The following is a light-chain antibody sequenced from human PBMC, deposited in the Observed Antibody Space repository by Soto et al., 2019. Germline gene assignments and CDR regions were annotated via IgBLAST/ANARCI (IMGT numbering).Light chain of an antibody. J-gene: IGKJ1*01. V-gene: IGKV1-5*03. CDR2: RAS. CDR3: QQYNSYWT. CDR1: QSISSW. Sequence: TLSASVGDRVTITCRASQSISSWLAWYQQKPGKAPKLLIYRASTLESGVPSRFSGSGSGTEFTLSINSLQPDDFATYYCQQYNSYWTFGQGTKVDIK.